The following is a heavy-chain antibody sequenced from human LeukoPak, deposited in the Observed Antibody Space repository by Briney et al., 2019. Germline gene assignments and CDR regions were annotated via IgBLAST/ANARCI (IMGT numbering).Heavy chain of an antibody. Sequence: KASETLSLTCTVSGGSVSSYYWSWIRQPPGKGLEWIGYIYTSGSTNYNPALKSRVIISVDTSKNQFSLKLRSVTAADTAVYYCAGQAGGWLGNWGQGTLVSVSS. CDR3: AGQAGGWLGN. J-gene: IGHJ4*02. V-gene: IGHV4-4*09. CDR2: IYTSGST. CDR1: GGSVSSYY. D-gene: IGHD6-19*01.